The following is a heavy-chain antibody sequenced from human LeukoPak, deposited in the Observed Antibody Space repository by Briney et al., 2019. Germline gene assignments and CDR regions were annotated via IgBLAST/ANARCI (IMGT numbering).Heavy chain of an antibody. Sequence: ASVKVSCKASGGTFSSYAISWVRQAPGQGLEWMGRIIPIFGTANYAQKFQGRVTITTDESTSTAYMELSSLRSEDTAVYYCARALIAAAGTGAPYYYYMDVWGKGTTVTVSS. CDR2: IIPIFGTA. V-gene: IGHV1-69*05. CDR1: GGTFSSYA. J-gene: IGHJ6*03. D-gene: IGHD6-13*01. CDR3: ARALIAAAGTGAPYYYYMDV.